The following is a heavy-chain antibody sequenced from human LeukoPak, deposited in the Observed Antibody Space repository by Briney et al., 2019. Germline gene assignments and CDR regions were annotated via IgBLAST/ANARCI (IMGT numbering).Heavy chain of an antibody. V-gene: IGHV3-66*01. Sequence: GSLRLSCAASGFTVSSNYMSWVRQAPGKGLEWVSIIYNADTTYYADSVKGRFTVSRDNSKNTLYLQMNSLRAEDTAAYYCARDLPSSYWGQGTLVTVSS. CDR3: ARDLPSSY. J-gene: IGHJ4*02. CDR2: IYNADTT. CDR1: GFTVSSNY.